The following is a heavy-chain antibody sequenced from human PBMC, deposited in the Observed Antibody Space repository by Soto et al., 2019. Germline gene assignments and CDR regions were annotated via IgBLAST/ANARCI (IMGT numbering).Heavy chain of an antibody. V-gene: IGHV4-4*02. CDR1: GGSIASSDW. J-gene: IGHJ6*03. Sequence: SETLSLTCAVSGGSIASSDWWNWVRQTPEKGLEWIGEIFHEGNIMYNPALKSRVTISVDTSKNQVSLKLNSVTAADTAVYYCVRGLLVWYGELSRRGDHYYYMDVWGKGTTVTVSS. CDR3: VRGLLVWYGELSRRGDHYYYMDV. CDR2: IFHEGNI. D-gene: IGHD3-10*01.